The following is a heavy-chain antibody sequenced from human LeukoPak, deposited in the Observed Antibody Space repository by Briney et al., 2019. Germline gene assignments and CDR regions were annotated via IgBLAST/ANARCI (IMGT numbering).Heavy chain of an antibody. V-gene: IGHV4-61*02. CDR1: GDSISSDSYY. CDR2: IYNSGST. J-gene: IGHJ4*02. CDR3: ATGVTYKSGWYGFDY. D-gene: IGHD6-19*01. Sequence: SETLSLTCTVSGDSISSDSYYWNWIRQPAGKGLEWIDRIYNSGSTKYNPSLRSRVTISVDTSKNQFSLKLTSVTAADTAVYYCATGVTYKSGWYGFDYWGQGTLVTVSS.